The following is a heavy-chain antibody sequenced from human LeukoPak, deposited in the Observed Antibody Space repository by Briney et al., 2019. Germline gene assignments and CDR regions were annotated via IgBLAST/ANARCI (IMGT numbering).Heavy chain of an antibody. J-gene: IGHJ5*02. CDR3: ARSLIDYYDSSPNWFDP. Sequence: GGSLRLSCAASGFTFSSYAMHWVRQAPGKGLEWVAVISYDGSNKYYADSVKGRFTISRDNSKNTLYLQMNSLRAEDTAVYYCARSLIDYYDSSPNWFDPWGQGTLVTVSS. CDR2: ISYDGSNK. D-gene: IGHD3-22*01. V-gene: IGHV3-30-3*01. CDR1: GFTFSSYA.